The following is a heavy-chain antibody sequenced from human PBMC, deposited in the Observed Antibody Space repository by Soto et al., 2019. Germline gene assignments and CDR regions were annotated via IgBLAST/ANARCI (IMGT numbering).Heavy chain of an antibody. D-gene: IGHD5-12*01. CDR3: VKDNRGYDNDGFNF. J-gene: IGHJ3*01. CDR1: GFTFDDYG. V-gene: IGHV3-9*01. CDR2: ITWNSGSV. Sequence: EVQLVESGGGLVQPGRSLRLSCVASGFTFDDYGLHWVRQTPEKGLVWVSSITWNSGSVFYADSVKGRFTISRDNAKNTLYLQMNGLRVEDSALYYCVKDNRGYDNDGFNFWGQGTMVTVSS.